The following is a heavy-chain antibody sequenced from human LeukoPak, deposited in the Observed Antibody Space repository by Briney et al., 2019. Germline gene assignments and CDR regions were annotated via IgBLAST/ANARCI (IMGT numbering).Heavy chain of an antibody. CDR3: ARSNYGGHSGVWFDP. D-gene: IGHD4-23*01. J-gene: IGHJ5*02. V-gene: IGHV1-69*13. CDR2: ILPIFDTG. CDR1: GGTFSNYA. Sequence: SVKVSRKASGGTFSNYAISWVRQAPGQGLEWMGGILPIFDTGNYAQKFQGRVTVTADASTSTAYMELSSLRSEDTAVYYCARSNYGGHSGVWFDPWGQGTLVTVSS.